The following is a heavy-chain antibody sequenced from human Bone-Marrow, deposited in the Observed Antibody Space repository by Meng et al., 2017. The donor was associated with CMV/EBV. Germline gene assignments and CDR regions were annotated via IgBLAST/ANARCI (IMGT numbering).Heavy chain of an antibody. V-gene: IGHV3-30*04. D-gene: IGHD3-22*01. CDR3: ARVYYDSTNYYFSFGY. J-gene: IGHJ4*02. CDR1: GYSFGNYA. Sequence: GGSLRLSCVGSGYSFGNYAMHWVRQAPGKGLEWVAVISYDGDKKFYTDSVKGRFTISRDNSKNTLILQMNSLRTEDTAVYYCARVYYDSTNYYFSFGYWGQGTRVTVSS. CDR2: ISYDGDKK.